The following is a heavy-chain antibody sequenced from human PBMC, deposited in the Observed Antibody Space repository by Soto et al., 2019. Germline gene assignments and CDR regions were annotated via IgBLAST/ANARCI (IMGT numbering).Heavy chain of an antibody. CDR1: GYSFTSYW. J-gene: IGHJ5*02. V-gene: IGHV5-51*01. Sequence: DSLKISCKGSGYSFTSYWIGWVRQMPGKGLEWMGIIYPGDSDTRYSPSFQGQVTISADKSISTAYLQWSSLKASDTAMYYCAILTSYSSGPAGWLDPCGQGTLVTVSS. CDR3: AILTSYSSGPAGWLDP. D-gene: IGHD6-19*01. CDR2: IYPGDSDT.